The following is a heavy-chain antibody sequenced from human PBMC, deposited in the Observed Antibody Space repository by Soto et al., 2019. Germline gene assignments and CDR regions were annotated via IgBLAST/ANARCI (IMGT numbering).Heavy chain of an antibody. V-gene: IGHV3-33*01. CDR3: ARGVVGATTRGYFDY. Sequence: QVQLVESGGGVVQPGRSLRLSCAASGFTFSSYGMHWVRQAPGKGLEWVAVIWYDGSNKYYADSVKGRFTISRDNSKNTRYLQMNSLRAEDTAVYYCARGVVGATTRGYFDYWGQGTLVTVSS. D-gene: IGHD1-26*01. CDR2: IWYDGSNK. J-gene: IGHJ4*02. CDR1: GFTFSSYG.